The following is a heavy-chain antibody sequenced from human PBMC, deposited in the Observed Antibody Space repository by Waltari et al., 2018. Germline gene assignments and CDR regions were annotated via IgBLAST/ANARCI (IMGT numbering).Heavy chain of an antibody. CDR2: LNPKTGNT. V-gene: IGHV1-8*01. J-gene: IGHJ6*03. Sequence: QVQLVQSGAEVQKPGASVKVSCKASGYTFRDYDINWLRQAPGQGLQWMGWLNPKTGNTGYAPGLQGRVTVTWNTATSTVYMELSSLRFDDTAVYYCARVDTTKGFHYFMAVWGKGTTVTVSS. D-gene: IGHD5-18*01. CDR1: GYTFRDYD. CDR3: ARVDTTKGFHYFMAV.